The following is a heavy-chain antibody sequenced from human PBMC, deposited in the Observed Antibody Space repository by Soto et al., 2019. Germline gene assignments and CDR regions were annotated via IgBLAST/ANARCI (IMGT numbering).Heavy chain of an antibody. CDR2: ISYDGSNK. Sequence: GGSLRLSCAASGFTFSSYAMHWVRHAPGKGQEWVAAISYDGSNKYYADSVKGRFTISRDNSKNTLYLHMISLRAEDTAVYYCARDLGYGSGSYYESLGYYDFGMDVWGEGITVTVSS. CDR3: ARDLGYGSGSYYESLGYYDFGMDV. D-gene: IGHD3-10*01. CDR1: GFTFSSYA. J-gene: IGHJ6*04. V-gene: IGHV3-30-3*01.